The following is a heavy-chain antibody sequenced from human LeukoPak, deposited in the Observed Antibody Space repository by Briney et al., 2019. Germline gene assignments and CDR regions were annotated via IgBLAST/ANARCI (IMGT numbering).Heavy chain of an antibody. J-gene: IGHJ4*02. CDR3: AKTRPLDSSSWSHGDY. Sequence: ERSLRLSCAASGFTFSSYGMHWVRQAPGKGLEWVSVISSDGSNKYYADSVKGRFTISRGNSKNTLYLQMNSLRAEDTAVYYCAKTRPLDSSSWSHGDYWGQGTLVTVSS. CDR2: ISSDGSNK. V-gene: IGHV3-30*18. CDR1: GFTFSSYG. D-gene: IGHD6-13*01.